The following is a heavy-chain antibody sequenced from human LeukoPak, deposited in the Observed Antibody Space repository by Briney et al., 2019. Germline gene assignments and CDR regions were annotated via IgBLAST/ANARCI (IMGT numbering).Heavy chain of an antibody. Sequence: GGSLRLSCSASGFTFSSYAMHWVRQAPGKGLEYVSAISSNGGSTYYADSVKGRFTISRDNSKNTLYLQMSSLRAEDTAVYYCVKGLDYYGSDDVDYRGQGTLVTVSS. V-gene: IGHV3-64D*06. CDR2: ISSNGGST. CDR3: VKGLDYYGSDDVDY. D-gene: IGHD3-10*01. CDR1: GFTFSSYA. J-gene: IGHJ4*02.